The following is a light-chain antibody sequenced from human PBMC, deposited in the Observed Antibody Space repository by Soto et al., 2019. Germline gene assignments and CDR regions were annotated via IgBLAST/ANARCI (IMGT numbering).Light chain of an antibody. J-gene: IGKJ4*01. CDR3: LQHDSYPLT. Sequence: DIPMTPSPSSLSASVGDRVTITCRASQGIVNYFAWFQQKPGKVPKRLIYAASSLQSGVPSRFSGSGSGTEYPLTISSLQPEDFATYYCLQHDSYPLTFGGGTKVDIK. V-gene: IGKV1-17*03. CDR2: AAS. CDR1: QGIVNY.